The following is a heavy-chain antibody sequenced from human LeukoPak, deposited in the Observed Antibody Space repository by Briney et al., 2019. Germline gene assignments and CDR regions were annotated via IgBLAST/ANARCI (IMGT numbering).Heavy chain of an antibody. V-gene: IGHV3-30-3*01. J-gene: IGHJ3*02. CDR2: ISYNGSHK. D-gene: IGHD1-26*01. Sequence: GGSLRLSCAASGFSFSTYAMHWVRQAPGKGLEWVGVISYNGSHKYYAGSVKGRFTISRDNSKNTLYLQMNGLRTDDTSTYYCARRIVTPTAGALDIWGQGTRVTVSS. CDR1: GFSFSTYA. CDR3: ARRIVTPTAGALDI.